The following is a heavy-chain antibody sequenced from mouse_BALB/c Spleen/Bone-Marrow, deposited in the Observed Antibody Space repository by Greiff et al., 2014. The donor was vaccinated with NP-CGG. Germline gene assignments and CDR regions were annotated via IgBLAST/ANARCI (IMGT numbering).Heavy chain of an antibody. V-gene: IGHV1S137*01. D-gene: IGHD2-14*01. CDR1: GYTFTDYA. Sequence: QVQLQQSGPELVRPGVSVKISCKGSGYTFTDYAMHWVKRSHAKSLEWIGLISTFSGNTNYNQKFKGKATMTVDKSSSTAYTELARLTSEDSAIYYCARGDYRYDETMDYWGQGTSVTVSS. CDR3: ARGDYRYDETMDY. CDR2: ISTFSGNT. J-gene: IGHJ4*01.